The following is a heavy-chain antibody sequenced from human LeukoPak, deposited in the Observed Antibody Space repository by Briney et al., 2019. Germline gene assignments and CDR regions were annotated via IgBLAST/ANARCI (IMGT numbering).Heavy chain of an antibody. J-gene: IGHJ6*03. CDR3: ARQPHGYYDTSGYHYSDYYLDV. Sequence: GASVKVSCKASGYTFFSYGITWVRQAPGQGLEWVGWISAYNGYTNYAQKLQGRVTMTTDTSASTAYMELRSLRSDDTAVYYCARQPHGYYDTSGYHYSDYYLDVWGKGTTVIISS. D-gene: IGHD3-22*01. CDR1: GYTFFSYG. V-gene: IGHV1-18*01. CDR2: ISAYNGYT.